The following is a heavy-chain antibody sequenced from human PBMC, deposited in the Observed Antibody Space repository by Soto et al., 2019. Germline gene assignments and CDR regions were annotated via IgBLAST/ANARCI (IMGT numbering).Heavy chain of an antibody. CDR3: ARENNVLPGGYFDY. D-gene: IGHD3-10*01. CDR2: IYHSGST. Sequence: SETLSLTCAVSGGSINSDGYSWSWIRQPPGKGLEWIGYIYHSGSTYYNPSLKSRVTISVDRSKNQFSLKLSSVTAADTAVYYCARENNVLPGGYFDYWGQGTLVTVSS. CDR1: GGSINSDGYS. J-gene: IGHJ4*02. V-gene: IGHV4-30-2*01.